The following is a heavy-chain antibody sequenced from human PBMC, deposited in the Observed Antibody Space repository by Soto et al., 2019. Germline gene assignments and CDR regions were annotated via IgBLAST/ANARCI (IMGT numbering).Heavy chain of an antibody. CDR2: IIPILGIA. D-gene: IGHD4-17*01. J-gene: IGHJ4*02. CDR3: ARDGPAQNDDGDLGPFDY. V-gene: IGHV1-69*08. CDR1: GGTFSSYT. Sequence: QVQLVQSGAEVKKPGSSVKVSCKASGGTFSSYTISWVRQAPGQGLEWMGRIIPILGIANYAQKFQGRVTITADKSTSRTYVELSRLRAEDTAVYYCARDGPAQNDDGDLGPFDYWGQGTLVTVSS.